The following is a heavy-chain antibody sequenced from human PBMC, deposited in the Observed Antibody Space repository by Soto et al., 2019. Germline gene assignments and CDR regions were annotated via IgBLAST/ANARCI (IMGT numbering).Heavy chain of an antibody. CDR3: ASTEWESSGYDDY. CDR1: GFTFGSNW. V-gene: IGHV3-7*03. D-gene: IGHD5-12*01. CDR2: IKRDGSEK. Sequence: PGGSLRLSCAASGFTFGSNWMSWVRQAPGKGLEWVANIKRDGSEKYYVDSVKGRSTISRDNAKNTLYLQMNSLRADDTAVYYCASTEWESSGYDDYWGQGTKVTVSS. J-gene: IGHJ4*02.